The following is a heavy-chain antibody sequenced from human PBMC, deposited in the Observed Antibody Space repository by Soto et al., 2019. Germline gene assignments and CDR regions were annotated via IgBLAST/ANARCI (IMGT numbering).Heavy chain of an antibody. CDR2: IYGDGST. Sequence: PGGSLRLSCAASGFTVSSKYMSWVRQAPGKGLEWVSVIYGDGSTYYADSVKGRFTISRDNYKNTLYLQMNSLRAEDTAVYYCATERGPTYYFDYWGQGTLVTVSS. CDR3: ATERGPTYYFDY. D-gene: IGHD2-21*01. V-gene: IGHV3-53*01. CDR1: GFTVSSKY. J-gene: IGHJ4*02.